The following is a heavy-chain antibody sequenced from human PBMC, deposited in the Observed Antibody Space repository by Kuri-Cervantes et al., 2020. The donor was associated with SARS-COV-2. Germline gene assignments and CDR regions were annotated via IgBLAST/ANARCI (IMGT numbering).Heavy chain of an antibody. CDR1: GFTFRSYS. V-gene: IGHV3-21*01. CDR3: ARGGYYDFWSGYLRDSYHYMDV. J-gene: IGHJ6*03. D-gene: IGHD3-3*01. Sequence: LSLTCAASGFTFRSYSMNWVRQAPGKGLEWVSSISSSSSYIYYADSVKGRFTISRDNAKNSLYLQMNSLRAEDTAVYYCARGGYYDFWSGYLRDSYHYMDVWGKGTTVTVS. CDR2: ISSSSSYI.